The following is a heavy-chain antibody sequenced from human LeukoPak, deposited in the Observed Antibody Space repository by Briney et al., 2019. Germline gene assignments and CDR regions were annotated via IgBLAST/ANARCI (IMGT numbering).Heavy chain of an antibody. CDR1: GFTFSSYG. D-gene: IGHD3-10*01. CDR2: IWYDGSNK. Sequence: GRSLRLSCAASGFTFSSYGMPWVRQAPGKGLEWVAVIWYDGSNKYYADSVKGRFTISRDNSKNTLYLQMNSLRAEDTAVYYCARDQERFGETALDYWGQGTLVTVSS. V-gene: IGHV3-33*01. CDR3: ARDQERFGETALDY. J-gene: IGHJ4*02.